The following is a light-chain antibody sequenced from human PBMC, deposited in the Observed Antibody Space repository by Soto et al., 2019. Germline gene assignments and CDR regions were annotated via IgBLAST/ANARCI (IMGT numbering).Light chain of an antibody. CDR2: DNN. J-gene: IGLJ2*01. Sequence: QSVLTQPPSMSGAPGQRVTISCTGSSSNIGAGYDVHWYQQHPRTAPKLLIFDNNNRPSGVPDRFSGSKSDTSASLAITGLQAEDEADYYCQSFDTSLSGFVVFGGGTKVTVL. CDR3: QSFDTSLSGFVV. V-gene: IGLV1-40*01. CDR1: SSNIGAGYD.